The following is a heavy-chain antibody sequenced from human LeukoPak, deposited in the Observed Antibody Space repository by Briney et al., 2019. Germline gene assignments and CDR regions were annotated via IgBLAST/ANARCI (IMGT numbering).Heavy chain of an antibody. J-gene: IGHJ3*02. V-gene: IGHV1-8*01. Sequence: ASVKVSCKASGYTFTSYDINWVRQATGQGLEWMGWMNPNGGNTGYAQKFQGRVTMTRNTSISTAYMELSSLRSEDTAVYYCARGRGGSYVLDAFDIWGQGTMVTVSS. D-gene: IGHD1-26*01. CDR3: ARGRGGSYVLDAFDI. CDR1: GYTFTSYD. CDR2: MNPNGGNT.